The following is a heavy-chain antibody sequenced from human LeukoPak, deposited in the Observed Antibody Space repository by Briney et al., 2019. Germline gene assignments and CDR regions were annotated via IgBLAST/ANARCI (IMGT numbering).Heavy chain of an antibody. CDR2: INHSRST. J-gene: IGHJ5*02. V-gene: IGHV4-34*01. Sequence: SETLSLTCAVYGGSFSGYYWSWIRQPPGKGLEWIGEINHSRSTNYNPSLKSRVTISIDTSKNQFSLKLSSVTAADTGAYYCARRLYGSESEPWGQGTLVTVSS. D-gene: IGHD3-10*01. CDR1: GGSFSGYY. CDR3: ARRLYGSESEP.